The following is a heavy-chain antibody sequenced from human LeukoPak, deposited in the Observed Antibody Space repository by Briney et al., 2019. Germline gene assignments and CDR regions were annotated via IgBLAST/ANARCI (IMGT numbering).Heavy chain of an antibody. Sequence: PGGSLRLSCAASGSTLSAYWMSWVRQAPGKGLEWVANIKQDGSDKYYVDSVKGRFTISRDNAKNSLYLQMNSLRAEDTAVYYCARKTVVGSYFDYWGQGTPVTVSS. CDR1: GSTLSAYW. CDR2: IKQDGSDK. D-gene: IGHD4-23*01. V-gene: IGHV3-7*03. CDR3: ARKTVVGSYFDY. J-gene: IGHJ4*02.